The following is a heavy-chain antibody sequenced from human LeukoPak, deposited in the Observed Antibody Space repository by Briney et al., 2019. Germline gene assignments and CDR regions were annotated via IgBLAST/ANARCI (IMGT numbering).Heavy chain of an antibody. V-gene: IGHV1-69*06. CDR2: IIPIFGTA. Sequence: PVKVSCKASGGTFSSYAISWVRQAPGQGLEWMGGIIPIFGTANYAQKFQGRVTITADKSTSTAYMELSSLRSEDTAVYYCARGRTYYYGSGSYRGDDYWGQGTLVTVSS. CDR1: GGTFSSYA. CDR3: ARGRTYYYGSGSYRGDDY. J-gene: IGHJ4*02. D-gene: IGHD3-10*01.